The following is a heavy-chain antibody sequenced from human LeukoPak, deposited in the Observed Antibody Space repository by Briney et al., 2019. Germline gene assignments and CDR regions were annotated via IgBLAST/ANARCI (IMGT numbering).Heavy chain of an antibody. CDR3: ARGAGSGGSSDFFDY. CDR1: GGSISSGGYS. Sequence: PSETLSLTCTVSGGSISSGGYSWSWIRQTPGKGLEWIGYIYHSGSTYYNPSLKSRVIISIDKSQNQFSLKLSSVTAADTAVYYCARGAGSGGSSDFFDYWGQGTLVTVSS. V-gene: IGHV4-30-2*01. J-gene: IGHJ4*02. CDR2: IYHSGST. D-gene: IGHD2-15*01.